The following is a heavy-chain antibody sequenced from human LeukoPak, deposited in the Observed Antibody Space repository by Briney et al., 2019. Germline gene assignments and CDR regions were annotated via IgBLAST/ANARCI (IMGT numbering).Heavy chain of an antibody. CDR3: GREAVAGLIDP. J-gene: IGHJ5*02. CDR2: INSDGSST. D-gene: IGHD6-19*01. Sequence: GGSLRLSCAASGFTFISYAMSWVRQAPGKGLVWVSLINSDGSSTSYADSVKGRFTISRDNAKNTLYLQMNSLRVEDTAVYYCGREAVAGLIDPWGQGTLVTVSS. CDR1: GFTFISYA. V-gene: IGHV3-74*01.